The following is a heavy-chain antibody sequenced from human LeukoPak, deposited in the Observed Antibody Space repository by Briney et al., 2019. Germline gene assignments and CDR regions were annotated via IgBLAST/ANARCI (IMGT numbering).Heavy chain of an antibody. Sequence: GESLKISCKGSGYSFSSYWIAWVRQMPEKGLEWMGIIHPGDSDTRYSPSFQGQVTISADKSISTAYLQWSSLKASDTAMYYCARYNRDGYKNMGAHDYWGQGTLVTVSS. CDR2: IHPGDSDT. V-gene: IGHV5-51*01. D-gene: IGHD5-24*01. CDR3: ARYNRDGYKNMGAHDY. CDR1: GYSFSSYW. J-gene: IGHJ4*02.